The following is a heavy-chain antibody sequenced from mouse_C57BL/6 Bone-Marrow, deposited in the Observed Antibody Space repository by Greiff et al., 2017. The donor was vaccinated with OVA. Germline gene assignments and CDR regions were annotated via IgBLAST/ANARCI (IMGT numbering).Heavy chain of an antibody. V-gene: IGHV1-63*01. D-gene: IGHD2-4*01. CDR1: GYTFTNYW. Sequence: QVQLQQSGAELVRPGSSVKLSCKASGYTFTNYWLRWVKQRPGHCLAWIGDIYPGGGYTNYNEKFKGKATLTADKSSSTAYMQFSGLTSEDSAIYYCARMDYESSFAYWGQGTLVTVSA. J-gene: IGHJ3*01. CDR3: ARMDYESSFAY. CDR2: IYPGGGYT.